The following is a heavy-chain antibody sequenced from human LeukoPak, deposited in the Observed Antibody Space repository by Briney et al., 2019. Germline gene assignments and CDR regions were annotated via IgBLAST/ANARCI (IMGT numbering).Heavy chain of an antibody. D-gene: IGHD3-10*01. Sequence: RASETLSLTCAVYGGSFSGYYWSWIRQPPGKGLEWIGEINHSGSTNYNPSLKSRVTISVDTSKNQFSLKLSSVTAADTAVYYCARDLEGPYYYGSGTTGYWGQGTLVTVSS. CDR2: INHSGST. CDR1: GGSFSGYY. J-gene: IGHJ4*02. CDR3: ARDLEGPYYYGSGTTGY. V-gene: IGHV4-34*01.